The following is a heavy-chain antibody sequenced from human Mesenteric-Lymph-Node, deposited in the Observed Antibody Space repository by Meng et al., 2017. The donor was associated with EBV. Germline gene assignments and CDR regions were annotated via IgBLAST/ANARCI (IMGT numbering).Heavy chain of an antibody. J-gene: IGHJ4*02. V-gene: IGHV3-23*01. CDR1: GFTFSNYA. Sequence: EVQLLESGGGLVLPGGSMRLSCAGSGFTFSNYAMSWVRQAPGKGLEWVSSISGGGSSTYYADSVKGRFTLSRDNSRNTLSLQMDSLRAEDTAIYYCVQDPTTSSWHYWGQGTLVTVSS. CDR3: VQDPTTSSWHY. D-gene: IGHD6-13*01. CDR2: ISGGGSST.